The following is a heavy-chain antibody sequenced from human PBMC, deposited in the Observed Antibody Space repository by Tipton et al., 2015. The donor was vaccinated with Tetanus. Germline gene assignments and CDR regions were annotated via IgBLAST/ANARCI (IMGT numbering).Heavy chain of an antibody. V-gene: IGHV3-21*01. CDR3: ARDPVSGIGTR. CDR1: GFTFNSYT. CDR2: INSRSNLI. J-gene: IGHJ4*02. Sequence: SLRLSCVASGFTFNSYTMNWVRQAPGKGLEWVSTINSRSNLIYYADSVKGRFTVSRDNAKNTVYLQMDSLSVEDTAVYYCARDPVSGIGTRWGQGTLVVVSS. D-gene: IGHD5/OR15-5a*01.